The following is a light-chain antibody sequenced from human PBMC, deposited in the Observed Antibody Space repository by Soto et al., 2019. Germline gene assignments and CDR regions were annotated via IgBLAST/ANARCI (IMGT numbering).Light chain of an antibody. CDR1: VLADKY. J-gene: IGLJ3*02. CDR3: FSAADNNLGV. Sequence: SYELTQPSSVSVSPGQTARISCSGDVLADKYARWFQQKPGQAPVAIIYKDTERPSGIPQRFSGSSSGTTVTLTISGAQVEDEADYYCFSAADNNLGVFGGGTKLTVL. CDR2: KDT. V-gene: IGLV3-27*01.